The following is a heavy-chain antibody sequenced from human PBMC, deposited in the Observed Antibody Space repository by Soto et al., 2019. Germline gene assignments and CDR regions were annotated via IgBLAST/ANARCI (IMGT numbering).Heavy chain of an antibody. V-gene: IGHV1-3*01. Sequence: ASVKVSCKASGYTFTSYAMHWVRQAPGQRLEWMGWINAGNGNTKYSQKFQGRVTITRDTSASTAYMELSSLRSEDTAVYYCARDRSRYCSGGSCGFLGYWGQGTLVTVSS. J-gene: IGHJ4*02. CDR3: ARDRSRYCSGGSCGFLGY. CDR2: INAGNGNT. CDR1: GYTFTSYA. D-gene: IGHD2-15*01.